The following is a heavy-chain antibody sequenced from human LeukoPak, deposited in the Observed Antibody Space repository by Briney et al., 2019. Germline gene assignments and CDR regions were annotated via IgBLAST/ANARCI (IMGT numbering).Heavy chain of an antibody. D-gene: IGHD2-2*01. CDR3: ARGVVPAAIAFDY. CDR1: GGSISSGDYY. V-gene: IGHV4-30-4*08. Sequence: SETLSLTCTVSGGSISSGDYYWSWIRQPPGKGLEWIGYIYYSGSTYYNPSLKSRVTISVDTSKNQFSLKLSSVTAVDAAVYYCARGVVPAAIAFDYWGQGTLVTVSS. J-gene: IGHJ4*02. CDR2: IYYSGST.